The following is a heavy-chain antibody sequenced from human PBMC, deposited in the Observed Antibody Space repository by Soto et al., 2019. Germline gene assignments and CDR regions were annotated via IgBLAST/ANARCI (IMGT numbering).Heavy chain of an antibody. CDR3: VKATSAAPFGYYGRDX. D-gene: IGHD3-3*01. V-gene: IGHV3-23*01. J-gene: IGHJ6*02. CDR1: EFTFSRYA. Sequence: GGSLRLSCAAAEFTFSRYAMYWVRQAPGKGLEWVSAISGAGDKTCYAEPVRGRFTISRDNSENTLCLQMNSLRAEDTAIYYCVKATSAAPFGYYGRDXWGQGTTVT. CDR2: ISGAGDKT.